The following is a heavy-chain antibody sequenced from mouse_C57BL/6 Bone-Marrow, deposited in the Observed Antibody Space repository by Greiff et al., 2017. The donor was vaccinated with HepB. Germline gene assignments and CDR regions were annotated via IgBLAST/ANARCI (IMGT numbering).Heavy chain of an antibody. J-gene: IGHJ3*01. CDR2: ISSGSSTI. D-gene: IGHD1-1*01. Sequence: EVHLVESGGGLVKPGGSLKLSCAASGFTFSDYGMHWVRQAPEKGLEWVAYISSGSSTIYYADTVKGRFTISRDNAKNTLFLQMTSLRSEDTAMYYCARGRYYGSSSWFAYWGQGTLVTVSA. CDR1: GFTFSDYG. V-gene: IGHV5-17*01. CDR3: ARGRYYGSSSWFAY.